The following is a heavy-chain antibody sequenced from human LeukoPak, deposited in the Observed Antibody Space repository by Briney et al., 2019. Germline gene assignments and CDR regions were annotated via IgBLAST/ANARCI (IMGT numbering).Heavy chain of an antibody. D-gene: IGHD6-6*01. Sequence: GGSLRLSCAASGFTFSSYAMSWVRQAPGKGLEWVSAISSSGGSTYYADSVKGRFTISRDNSKNTLYLQMNSLRAEDTAVYYCAKDLPRIREQLVPYYFDYWGQGTLVTVSS. CDR1: GFTFSSYA. J-gene: IGHJ4*02. V-gene: IGHV3-23*01. CDR2: ISSSGGST. CDR3: AKDLPRIREQLVPYYFDY.